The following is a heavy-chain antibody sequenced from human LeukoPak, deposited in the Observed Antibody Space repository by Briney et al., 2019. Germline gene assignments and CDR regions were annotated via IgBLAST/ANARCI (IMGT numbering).Heavy chain of an antibody. J-gene: IGHJ5*02. CDR2: ISGSGDTI. CDR1: GFTFCRYE. CDR3: ARAPLVLRYQSWFDP. D-gene: IGHD2-2*01. Sequence: GGSLRISCAASGFTFCRYEMNWVRQAPGKGLEWISYISGSGDTIYYADSVKGRFTISRDNAKNSLYLQMNSLRAEDTAVYHCARAPLVLRYQSWFDPWGQGTLVTVSS. V-gene: IGHV3-48*03.